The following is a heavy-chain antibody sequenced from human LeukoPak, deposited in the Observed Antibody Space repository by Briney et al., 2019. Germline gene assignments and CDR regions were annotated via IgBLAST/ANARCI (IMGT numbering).Heavy chain of an antibody. CDR2: INPSGGST. Sequence: GASVKVSCKASGYTFTSYYMHWVRQAPGQGLEWMGIINPSGGSTSYAQKFQGRVTMTRDISTSTVYMELSSLRSEDTAVYYCARDEVIAAAGTGNYYYYYYMDVWGKGTTVTVSS. CDR1: GYTFTSYY. J-gene: IGHJ6*03. D-gene: IGHD6-13*01. CDR3: ARDEVIAAAGTGNYYYYYYMDV. V-gene: IGHV1-46*01.